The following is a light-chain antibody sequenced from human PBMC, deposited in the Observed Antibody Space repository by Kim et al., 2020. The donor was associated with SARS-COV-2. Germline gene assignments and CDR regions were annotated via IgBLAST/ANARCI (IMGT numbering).Light chain of an antibody. V-gene: IGKV3-15*01. J-gene: IGKJ1*01. CDR3: HQYQNWPRT. CDR1: QSMGSD. CDR2: DAS. Sequence: EIMMTQSPATLSVSPGDRVTLTCRASQSMGSDLAWYQQKRGQAPRLLIYDASTRATAIPARFSGSGSGTEFTLTISRLQSEDFAVYSCHQYQNWPRTFGQGTKVDIK.